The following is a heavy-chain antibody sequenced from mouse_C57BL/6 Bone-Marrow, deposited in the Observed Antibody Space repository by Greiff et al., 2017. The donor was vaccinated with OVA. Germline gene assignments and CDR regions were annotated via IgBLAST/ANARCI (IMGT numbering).Heavy chain of an antibody. Sequence: QVHVKQPGAELVKPGASVKMSCKASGYTFTSYWITWVKQRPGQGLEWIGDIYPGSGSTNYNEKFKSKATLTVDTSSSTAYMQLSSLTSEDSAVYYCARSERLRLKDYWGQGTTLTVSS. CDR2: IYPGSGST. CDR1: GYTFTSYW. D-gene: IGHD3-2*02. J-gene: IGHJ2*01. CDR3: ARSERLRLKDY. V-gene: IGHV1-55*01.